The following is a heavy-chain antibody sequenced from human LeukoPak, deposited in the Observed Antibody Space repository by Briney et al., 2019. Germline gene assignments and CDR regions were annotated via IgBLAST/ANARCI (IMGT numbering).Heavy chain of an antibody. D-gene: IGHD6-19*01. Sequence: ASVKVSCKASGYTFTGYYMHWVRQAPGQGLEWMGWINPNSGGTNYAQKFQGRVTMTRDMSISTAYMELSRLRSDDTAVYYCARDLPWLVRYFDYWGQGTLVTVSS. CDR1: GYTFTGYY. CDR2: INPNSGGT. CDR3: ARDLPWLVRYFDY. J-gene: IGHJ4*02. V-gene: IGHV1-2*02.